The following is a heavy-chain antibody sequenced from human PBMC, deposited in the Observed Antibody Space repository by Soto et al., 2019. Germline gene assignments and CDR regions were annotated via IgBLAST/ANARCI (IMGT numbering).Heavy chain of an antibody. D-gene: IGHD5-18*01. Sequence: QVQLQESGPGLVKPSQTLSLTCTVSGGSINSGGYCWSWIRQHPGKSLDWIGCISYGGSTSYNPSLKSRVTISVATSKNQFSLKLSSVTAADTAVYYCSRGILVWGQGTLITVSS. V-gene: IGHV4-31*03. CDR2: ISYGGST. CDR1: GGSINSGGYC. J-gene: IGHJ4*02. CDR3: SRGILV.